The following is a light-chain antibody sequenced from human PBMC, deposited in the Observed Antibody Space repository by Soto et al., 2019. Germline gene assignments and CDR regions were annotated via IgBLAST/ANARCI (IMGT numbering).Light chain of an antibody. V-gene: IGKV3-20*01. J-gene: IGKJ1*01. CDR3: QQYGSSQWT. CDR2: GAS. Sequence: IVLTQSPGALSLSPGERVTLSCRASQSVSSNYLAWYQQKPGQTPRLLIYGASRRATDIPDRFRGSGSGTDFTLTISRLEPEDFAVYYCQQYGSSQWTFGQGTKVEIK. CDR1: QSVSSNY.